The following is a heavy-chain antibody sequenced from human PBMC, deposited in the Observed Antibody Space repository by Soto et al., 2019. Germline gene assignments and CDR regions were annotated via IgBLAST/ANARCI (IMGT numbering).Heavy chain of an antibody. J-gene: IGHJ4*02. Sequence: GASVKVSCKVSGYSLTELSMHWVRQASGKGLEWMGGLDPDNDETIYAQKFQGRVTMTEDTSAYTAYMELSRLRSDDTAVYYCARSPLRYFDWLLFFDYWGQGTLVTVSS. V-gene: IGHV1-24*01. CDR1: GYSLTELS. CDR3: ARSPLRYFDWLLFFDY. CDR2: LDPDNDET. D-gene: IGHD3-9*01.